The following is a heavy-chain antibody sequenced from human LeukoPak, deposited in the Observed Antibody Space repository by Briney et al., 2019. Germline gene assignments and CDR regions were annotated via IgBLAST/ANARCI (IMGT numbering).Heavy chain of an antibody. Sequence: ETLSLTCTVSVGSISSSSYYWGWIRQPPGKGLEWIGSIYYSGSTYYNPSLKSRVTISVDTSKNQCSLKLSSVTAADTAVYYCAGGAFDIRGQGTMVTVSS. CDR2: IYYSGST. CDR1: VGSISSSSYY. J-gene: IGHJ3*02. V-gene: IGHV4-39*01. D-gene: IGHD3-16*01. CDR3: AGGAFDI.